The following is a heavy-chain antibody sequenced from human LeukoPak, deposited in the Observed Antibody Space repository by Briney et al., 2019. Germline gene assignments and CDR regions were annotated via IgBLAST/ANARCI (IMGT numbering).Heavy chain of an antibody. V-gene: IGHV4-59*08. Sequence: SETLSLTCTVSGGSISSHFWSWIRQPPGKGLEWIGYIFYSGTTKYNPSLRSRVTMSVDTSKNQFSLKLSSVTAADTAVYYCARWASNYYFDYWGQGTLVTVSS. CDR3: ARWASNYYFDY. D-gene: IGHD1-1*01. CDR1: GGSISSHF. CDR2: IFYSGTT. J-gene: IGHJ4*02.